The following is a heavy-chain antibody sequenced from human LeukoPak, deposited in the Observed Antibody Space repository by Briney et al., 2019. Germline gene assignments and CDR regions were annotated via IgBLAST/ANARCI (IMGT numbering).Heavy chain of an antibody. J-gene: IGHJ5*02. CDR1: GFTFSSYG. Sequence: PGGSLRLSCAASGFTFSSYGMHWVRQAPGKGLEWVALIRYDGSNKYYADSVKGRFTISRDNSKNTLYLQMNSLRAEDTAVYYCAKAYRGYCSSTSCYRSWFDPWGQGTLVTVSS. V-gene: IGHV3-30*02. CDR2: IRYDGSNK. D-gene: IGHD2-2*01. CDR3: AKAYRGYCSSTSCYRSWFDP.